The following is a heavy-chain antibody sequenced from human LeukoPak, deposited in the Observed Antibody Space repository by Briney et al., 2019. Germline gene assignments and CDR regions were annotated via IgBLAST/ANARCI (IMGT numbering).Heavy chain of an antibody. CDR3: VRDPRYDSSGYRHAFWYFDL. CDR1: GASIRRSSYD. D-gene: IGHD3-22*01. J-gene: IGHJ2*01. Sequence: SETLSLTRTVAGASIRRSSYDGGWVRQPRGKGRGWVGIFDYTGSTYHNPSLRSRVTISVDTSRNQFSLRLNSVTAADTAVYYCVRDPRYDSSGYRHAFWYFDLWGRGTLVTVSS. CDR2: FDYTGST. V-gene: IGHV4-39*07.